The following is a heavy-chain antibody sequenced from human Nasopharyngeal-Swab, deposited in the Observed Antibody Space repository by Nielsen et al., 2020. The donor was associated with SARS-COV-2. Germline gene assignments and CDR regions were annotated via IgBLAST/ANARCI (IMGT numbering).Heavy chain of an antibody. J-gene: IGHJ3*02. CDR1: AFTFSDYW. CDR2: IKEDGSEK. Sequence: GESLKISCAASAFTFSDYWMSWVRQAPGKGLEWVANIKEDGSEKYYVDSVKGRFTISRDNAKNSLYLQMNSLRVEDTALYYCARDRGGNDPFDIWGQGKMVTVSS. D-gene: IGHD3-10*01. V-gene: IGHV3-7*03. CDR3: ARDRGGNDPFDI.